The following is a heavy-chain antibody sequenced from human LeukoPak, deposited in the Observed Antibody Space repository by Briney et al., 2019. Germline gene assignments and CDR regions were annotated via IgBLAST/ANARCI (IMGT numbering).Heavy chain of an antibody. CDR3: ARNNGMDV. V-gene: IGHV3-7*03. J-gene: IGHJ6*02. Sequence: GGSLRLSCAASGFTFSNFAMSWVRQAPGQGLEWVANVNRDGSETYYLDSVKGRFTISKDNAKNSLYLQMNSLRAEDTALYHCARNNGMDVWGQGTTVIVSS. CDR1: GFTFSNFA. CDR2: VNRDGSET.